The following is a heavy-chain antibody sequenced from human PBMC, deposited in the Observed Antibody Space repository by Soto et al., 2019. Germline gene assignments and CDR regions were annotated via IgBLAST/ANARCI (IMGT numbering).Heavy chain of an antibody. Sequence: PGGSLRLSCGASGFSFNSNAMNWVRQAPGKGLEWVSSISAGSYSIFYADSVKGRFTISRDNGKNSLYLQMNSLRAEDTDVYYCATSTFDIVSIPASLDYLGQGTLVTVSS. CDR3: ATSTFDIVSIPASLDY. J-gene: IGHJ4*02. V-gene: IGHV3-21*01. D-gene: IGHD2-15*01. CDR2: ISAGSYSI. CDR1: GFSFNSNA.